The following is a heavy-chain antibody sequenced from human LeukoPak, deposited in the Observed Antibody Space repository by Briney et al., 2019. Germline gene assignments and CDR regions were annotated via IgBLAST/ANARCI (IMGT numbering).Heavy chain of an antibody. V-gene: IGHV1-46*01. D-gene: IGHD3-9*01. CDR1: GYTFTSYY. Sequence: GASVKVSCKASGYTFTSYYMHWVRQAPGQGLEWMGIINPSGGSTSYAQKFQGRVTMTRDTSTSTAYMELRSLRSDDTAVYYCARASPYYDILTGPPLDAFDIWGQGTMVTVSS. J-gene: IGHJ3*02. CDR3: ARASPYYDILTGPPLDAFDI. CDR2: INPSGGST.